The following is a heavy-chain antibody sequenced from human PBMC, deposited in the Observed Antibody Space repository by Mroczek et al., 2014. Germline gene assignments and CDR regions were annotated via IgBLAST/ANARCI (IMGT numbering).Heavy chain of an antibody. V-gene: IGHV2-26*01. CDR3: ARSAVPAAIPAIGYYYYGMDV. CDR2: IFSNDEK. D-gene: IGHD2-2*02. CDR1: GFSLSNARMG. Sequence: QVTLKESGPVLVKPTETLTLTCTVSGFSLSNARMGVSWIRQPPGKALEWLAHIFSNDEKSYSTSLKSRLTISKDTSKSQVVLTMTNMDPVDTATYYCARSAVPAAIPAIGYYYYGMDVWGQGTTVTRLL. J-gene: IGHJ6*02.